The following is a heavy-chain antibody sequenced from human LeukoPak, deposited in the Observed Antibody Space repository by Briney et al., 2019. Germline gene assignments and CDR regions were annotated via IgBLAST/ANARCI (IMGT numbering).Heavy chain of an antibody. CDR1: GFTLSSHS. CDR3: TRLLGGCWYYGTLSGFDY. J-gene: IGHJ4*02. V-gene: IGHV3-21*01. CDR2: ISSCSSYI. Sequence: GGSLRLSCAASGFTLSSHSMNWVRPAPGKGLEGVSSISSCSSYIYYQDSVKGRFTISRDNAKDSLYLKMNRLWAEDTAVYYWTRLLGGCWYYGTLSGFDYWGQGTLVTVSS. D-gene: IGHD3-10*01.